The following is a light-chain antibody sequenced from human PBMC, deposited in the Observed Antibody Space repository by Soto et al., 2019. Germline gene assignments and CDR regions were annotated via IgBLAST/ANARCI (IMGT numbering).Light chain of an antibody. V-gene: IGKV1-9*01. CDR1: QGISSY. Sequence: DIQLTQSPSFLSASVGDRVTITCRASQGISSYLAWYQQKPGKAPKLLIYAASTLQSWVPSRFSGSGSGTEFTLTISSLQPEDFATYYCQQLNSYPRLTFGGGTKVEIK. J-gene: IGKJ4*01. CDR2: AAS. CDR3: QQLNSYPRLT.